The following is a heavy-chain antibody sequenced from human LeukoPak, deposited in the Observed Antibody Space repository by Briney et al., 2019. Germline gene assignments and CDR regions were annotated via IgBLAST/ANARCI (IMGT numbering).Heavy chain of an antibody. CDR1: GFTFSSYW. V-gene: IGHV3-7*01. CDR3: ARDLDPITIFGVVITGSRFDY. CDR2: IKQDGSEK. D-gene: IGHD3-3*01. Sequence: PGGSLRLSCAASGFTFSSYWMSWVRQAPGKGLEWVANIKQDGSEKYYVDSVKGRFTISRDNAKNSLYLQMNSLRAEDTAVYYCARDLDPITIFGVVITGSRFDYWGQGTLVTVSS. J-gene: IGHJ4*02.